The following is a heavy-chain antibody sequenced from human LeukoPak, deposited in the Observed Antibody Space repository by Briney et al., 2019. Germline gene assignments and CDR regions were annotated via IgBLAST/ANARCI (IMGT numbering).Heavy chain of an antibody. Sequence: SETLSLTCTVSGRSTSSDYWSSIRQSPGKGLEWVGYVYNSGDTAKNPPLKSRVTILLDTSKNQCSLKLTSVSAADTAVYYCARLKFGAYSDLWGRGTLVTVSS. V-gene: IGHV4-59*08. J-gene: IGHJ2*01. CDR1: GRSTSSDY. CDR2: VYNSGDT. D-gene: IGHD3-16*01. CDR3: ARLKFGAYSDL.